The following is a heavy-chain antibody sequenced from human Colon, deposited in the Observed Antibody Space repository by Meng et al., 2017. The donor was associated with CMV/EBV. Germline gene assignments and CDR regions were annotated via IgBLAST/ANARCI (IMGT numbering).Heavy chain of an antibody. CDR2: ISGTGTAT. CDR3: ARGVTAVGQRHYFDH. CDR1: GFNFRSSA. Sequence: ESLKISCEVSGFNFRSSAMSWVRQAPGKGLEWVSSISGTGTATFYADSVKGRFTISRDTPKNTLFLQLNSLRAEDTAVYYCARGVTAVGQRHYFDHWGQGTQVTVSS. J-gene: IGHJ4*02. V-gene: IGHV3-23*01. D-gene: IGHD3-10*01.